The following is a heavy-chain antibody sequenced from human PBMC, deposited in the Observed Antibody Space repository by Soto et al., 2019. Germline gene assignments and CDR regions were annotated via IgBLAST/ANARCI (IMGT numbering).Heavy chain of an antibody. V-gene: IGHV3-21*01. D-gene: IGHD2-15*01. CDR2: ISSSSSYI. CDR1: GFTFSSYS. Sequence: EVQLVESGGGLVKPGGSLRLSCAASGFTFSSYSMNWVGQAPGKGLEWVSSISSSSSYIYYADSVKGRFTISRDNAKNSLYLQMNSLRAEDTAVYYCARDICSGGSCYSPFDYWGQGTLVTVSS. J-gene: IGHJ4*02. CDR3: ARDICSGGSCYSPFDY.